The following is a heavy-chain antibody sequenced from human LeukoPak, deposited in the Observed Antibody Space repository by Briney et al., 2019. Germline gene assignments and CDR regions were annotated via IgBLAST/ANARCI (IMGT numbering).Heavy chain of an antibody. CDR3: ARDTSYCSGGSCYFYGFDY. D-gene: IGHD2-15*01. CDR1: GGTFSSYA. CDR2: IIPVVGIA. V-gene: IGHV1-69*04. Sequence: SVKVSCKASGGTFSSYAISWVRQAPGRGLEWMGRIIPVVGIANYAQKFQGRVTITADKSTSTAYMELSSLRSEDTAVYYCARDTSYCSGGSCYFYGFDYWGQGTLVTVSS. J-gene: IGHJ4*02.